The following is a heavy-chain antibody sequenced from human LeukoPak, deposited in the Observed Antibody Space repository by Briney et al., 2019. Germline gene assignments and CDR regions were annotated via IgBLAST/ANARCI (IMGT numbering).Heavy chain of an antibody. J-gene: IGHJ6*03. CDR2: ISSSSSYI. V-gene: IGHV3-21*01. CDR3: ARVPSGYTLGYGYYYYYMDV. CDR1: GFTFSSYS. Sequence: GGSLRLSCAASGFTFSSYSMDWVRQAPGKGLEWVSSISSSSSYIYYADSVKGRFTISRDNAKNALYLRMNSLRAEDTAVYYCARVPSGYTLGYGYYYYYMDVWGKGTTVTVSS. D-gene: IGHD5-18*01.